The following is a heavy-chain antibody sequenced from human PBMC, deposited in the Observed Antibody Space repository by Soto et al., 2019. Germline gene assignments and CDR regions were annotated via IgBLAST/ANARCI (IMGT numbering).Heavy chain of an antibody. Sequence: ASVKVSCKASGYTFTSYAMHWVRQAPGQRLEWMGWINAGNGNTKYSQKFQGRVTITRDTSASTAYMQLTSLRSDDTAVYYCASSYYYDSSGYSSLYYYGMDVWGQGTTVTVSS. CDR2: INAGNGNT. D-gene: IGHD3-22*01. CDR3: ASSYYYDSSGYSSLYYYGMDV. V-gene: IGHV1-3*01. CDR1: GYTFTSYA. J-gene: IGHJ6*02.